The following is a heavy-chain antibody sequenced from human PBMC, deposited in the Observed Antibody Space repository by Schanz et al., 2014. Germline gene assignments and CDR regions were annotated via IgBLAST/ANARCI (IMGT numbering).Heavy chain of an antibody. CDR3: AKQHSVRGVIYLNWFDS. Sequence: VQLVESGGGLIQPGGSLRLSCAASGFTLSSYGMHWVRQAPGKGLEWVAFINSDGTKRFYADSVKSRFTISRDNSKNTVHLQMNSLRAEDTAVYYCAKQHSVRGVIYLNWFDSWGQGTLXTVSS. V-gene: IGHV3-30*02. J-gene: IGHJ5*01. D-gene: IGHD3-10*01. CDR1: GFTLSSYG. CDR2: INSDGTKR.